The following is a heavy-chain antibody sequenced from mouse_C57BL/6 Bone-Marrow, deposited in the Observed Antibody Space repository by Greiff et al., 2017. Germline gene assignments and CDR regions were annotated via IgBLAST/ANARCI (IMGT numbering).Heavy chain of an antibody. Sequence: VQLQQSGPELVKPGASVKISCKASGYKFTDYYMNWVKQSHGKSLEWIGDINPNNGGASYNQKFKGKATLTVDKSSSTAYMELRSLTSEDSAVYYCARSPNWGFYAMDYWGQGTSVTVSS. CDR3: ARSPNWGFYAMDY. D-gene: IGHD4-1*01. CDR2: INPNNGGA. J-gene: IGHJ4*01. V-gene: IGHV1-26*01. CDR1: GYKFTDYY.